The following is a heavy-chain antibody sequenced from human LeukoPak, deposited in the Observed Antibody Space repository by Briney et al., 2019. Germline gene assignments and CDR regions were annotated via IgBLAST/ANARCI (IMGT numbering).Heavy chain of an antibody. D-gene: IGHD2-2*01. V-gene: IGHV1-8*01. Sequence: AAVKVSCKASGYTFTSYDINWVRQATGQGLEWMGWMNHNSGNTGYAQKFQGRVTMTRNTSITTAYMELSSLRSEEAAVYYCAREDQLLRRWFDPWGQGTLVTVSS. CDR3: AREDQLLRRWFDP. J-gene: IGHJ5*02. CDR1: GYTFTSYD. CDR2: MNHNSGNT.